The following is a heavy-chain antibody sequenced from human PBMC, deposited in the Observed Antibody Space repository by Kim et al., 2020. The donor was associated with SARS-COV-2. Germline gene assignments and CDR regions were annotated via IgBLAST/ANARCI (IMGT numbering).Heavy chain of an antibody. J-gene: IGHJ5*02. CDR2: MNANSGST. Sequence: ASVKVSCKTSGYTFTKYDINWVRQAAGQGLEWMGWMNANSGSTGYAQKFQGRVTMTRNTSISTAYMELRSLRFEDTAVYYCAREVPPSTSPFWSDPWGQG. D-gene: IGHD1-1*01. V-gene: IGHV1-8*01. CDR3: AREVPPSTSPFWSDP. CDR1: GYTFTKYD.